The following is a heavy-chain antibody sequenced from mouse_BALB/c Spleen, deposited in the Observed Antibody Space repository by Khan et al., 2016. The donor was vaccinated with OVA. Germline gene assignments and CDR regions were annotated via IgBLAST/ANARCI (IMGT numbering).Heavy chain of an antibody. CDR2: IYPGTDNT. D-gene: IGHD3-2*02. CDR1: GYVFTSYW. J-gene: IGHJ2*01. V-gene: IGHV1-76*01. Sequence: QVQLKQSGAELVRPGASVKLSCKTSGYVFTSYWIHWVKQRSGQGLEWIARIYPGTDNTYYNEKLKDKATLTADKSSSTAFMQLTSLKSEDSAVYICAREEALYYFDYWGQGTTLTVSS. CDR3: AREEALYYFDY.